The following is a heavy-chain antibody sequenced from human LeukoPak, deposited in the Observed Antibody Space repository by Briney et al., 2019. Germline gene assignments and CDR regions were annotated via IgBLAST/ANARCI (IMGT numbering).Heavy chain of an antibody. J-gene: IGHJ4*02. CDR3: AKDQGEAVVPRRFDY. CDR2: ISGSGGST. V-gene: IGHV3-23*01. CDR1: GFTFSSYA. Sequence: PGGSLRLSCAASGFTFSSYAMSWVRQAPGKGLEWVSAISGSGGSTYYADSVKGRFTISRDNSKNTLYPQMNSLRAEDTAVYYCAKDQGEAVVPRRFDYWGQGTLVTVSS. D-gene: IGHD2-2*01.